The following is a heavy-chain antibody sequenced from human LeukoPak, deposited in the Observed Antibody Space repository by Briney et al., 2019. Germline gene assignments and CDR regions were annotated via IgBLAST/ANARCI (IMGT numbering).Heavy chain of an antibody. CDR3: ARSQGYSYGSSY. CDR1: GGTFSSYA. D-gene: IGHD5-18*01. Sequence: SVKVSCKASGGTFSSYAISWVRQAPGQGLEWMGGIVPILGTANYAQKFQGRVTITADDSTGTAYMELTSLRSADTAVYYCARSQGYSYGSSYWGQGTLVTVSS. CDR2: IVPILGTA. J-gene: IGHJ4*02. V-gene: IGHV1-69*01.